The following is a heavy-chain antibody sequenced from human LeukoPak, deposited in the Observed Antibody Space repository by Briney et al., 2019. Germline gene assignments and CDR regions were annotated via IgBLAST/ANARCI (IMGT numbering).Heavy chain of an antibody. J-gene: IGHJ5*02. CDR1: GYTFTSYG. V-gene: IGHV1-18*01. D-gene: IGHD4-11*01. CDR3: ARRGGTTVTTPWFDP. CDR2: ISAYNGNT. Sequence: ASVMVSCKASGYTFTSYGISWVRQAPGQGLEWMGWISAYNGNTNYAQKLQGRVTMTTDTSTSTAYMELRSLRSDDTAVYYCARRGGTTVTTPWFDPWGQGTLVTVSS.